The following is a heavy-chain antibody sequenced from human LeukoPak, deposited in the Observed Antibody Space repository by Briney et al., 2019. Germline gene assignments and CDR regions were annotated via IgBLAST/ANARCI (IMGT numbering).Heavy chain of an antibody. CDR1: GFTFSSYE. CDR2: ISSSGSTI. J-gene: IGHJ3*02. V-gene: IGHV3-48*03. D-gene: IGHD2-8*02. CDR3: ARDGSRGVLDAFDI. Sequence: GGSLRLSCAASGFTFSSYEMNWVRQAPGKGLEWVSYISSSGSTIYYADSVKGRFTISRDNAKNSLYLQMNSLRAEDTAVYYCARDGSRGVLDAFDIWGQGTMVTVSS.